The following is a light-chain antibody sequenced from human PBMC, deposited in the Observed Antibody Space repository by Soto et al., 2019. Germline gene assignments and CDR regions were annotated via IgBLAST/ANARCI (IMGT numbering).Light chain of an antibody. CDR3: QQYHNWPPQYT. CDR1: QSVGTY. V-gene: IGKV3D-15*01. J-gene: IGKJ2*01. Sequence: EIVLTQSPDTLSLSPGERATLSCRASQSVGTYLVWYQQKPGQAPRLLIYGASNRATGIPARFSGSGSGTDFTLTISSLQSEDFAVYYCQQYHNWPPQYTFGQGTKLQIK. CDR2: GAS.